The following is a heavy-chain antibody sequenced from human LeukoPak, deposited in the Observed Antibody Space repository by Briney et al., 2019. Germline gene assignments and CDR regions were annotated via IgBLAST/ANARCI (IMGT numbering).Heavy chain of an antibody. D-gene: IGHD6-13*01. CDR1: GYTFTSYD. Sequence: ASVTVSCKASGYTFTSYDINWVRQATGQGLEWMGWMNPNSGNTGYAQKFQGRVTMTRNTSISTAYMELSSLRSEDTAVYYCARGWRYSSSWYRPALAYYYYYYGMDVWGQGTTVTVSS. CDR2: MNPNSGNT. V-gene: IGHV1-8*01. CDR3: ARGWRYSSSWYRPALAYYYYYYGMDV. J-gene: IGHJ6*02.